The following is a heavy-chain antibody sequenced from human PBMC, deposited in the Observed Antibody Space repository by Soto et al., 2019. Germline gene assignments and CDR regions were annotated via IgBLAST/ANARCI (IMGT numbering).Heavy chain of an antibody. Sequence: SGTLSLASSVSSVSIGSYFWGWIRQAPGKGPELVGYIYHTVNTNYNPALKSRVTISMDTSKNQLSLQLSSVTAADTAVYYCARLQYTVVTALDIWGQGTIVTASS. D-gene: IGHD2-15*01. V-gene: IGHV4-59*01. CDR2: IYHTVNT. CDR1: SVSIGSYF. J-gene: IGHJ3*02. CDR3: ARLQYTVVTALDI.